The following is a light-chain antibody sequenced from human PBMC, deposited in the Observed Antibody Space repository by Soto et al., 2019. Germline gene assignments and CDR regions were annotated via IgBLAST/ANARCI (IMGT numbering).Light chain of an antibody. CDR1: SSNIGNNA. J-gene: IGLJ2*01. CDR2: SDD. V-gene: IGLV1-36*01. Sequence: QSVLTQPPSVSEAPRQRVTISCSGGSSNIGNNAVSWYQQLPGKAPKLLIYSDDLLPSGVSDRFSGSKSGTSASLAISGLQSEDEADYYCAAWDDCLKGVVFGGGTKLTVL. CDR3: AAWDDCLKGVV.